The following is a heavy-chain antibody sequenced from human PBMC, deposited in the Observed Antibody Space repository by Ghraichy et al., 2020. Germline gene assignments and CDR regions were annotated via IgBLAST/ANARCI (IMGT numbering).Heavy chain of an antibody. CDR3: TTDTDSTTAINY. V-gene: IGHV3-15*07. CDR1: GFTFSNAW. J-gene: IGHJ4*02. CDR2: IKSKTDGGTA. D-gene: IGHD4-17*01. Sequence: GGSLRLSCAASGFTFSNAWMNWVRQAPGKGLEWVGRIKSKTDGGTADYAVPVKGRFTISRDDSKTTLYLQMNSLKTEDTAVYYCTTDTDSTTAINYWGQGTLVTVSS.